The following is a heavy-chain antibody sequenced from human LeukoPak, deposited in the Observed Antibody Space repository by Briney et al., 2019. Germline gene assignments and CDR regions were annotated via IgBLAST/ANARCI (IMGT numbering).Heavy chain of an antibody. V-gene: IGHV4-34*01. Sequence: SETLSLTCAVYGGSFSGYYWSWIRHPPGKGLEWIGEINHSGSTNYNPSLKSRVTISVDTSKNQFSLKLSSVTAADTAVYYCARTDYSSSNWFDPWGQGTLVTVSS. J-gene: IGHJ5*02. CDR1: GGSFSGYY. D-gene: IGHD6-13*01. CDR2: INHSGST. CDR3: ARTDYSSSNWFDP.